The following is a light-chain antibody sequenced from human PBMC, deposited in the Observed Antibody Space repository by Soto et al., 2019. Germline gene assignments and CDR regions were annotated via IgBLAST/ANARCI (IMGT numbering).Light chain of an antibody. CDR1: SCDVGSNNR. CDR3: SSYTTSNTYV. Sequence: QSALTQPPSVSGSPGQSVAISCTGTSCDVGSNNRVSWYQQPPGSAPKLIIYDVSNRPSGIPDRFSGSKSANTASLTISGLQTEDEADYYCSSYTTSNTYVFGTGTKVTVL. V-gene: IGLV2-18*02. J-gene: IGLJ1*01. CDR2: DVS.